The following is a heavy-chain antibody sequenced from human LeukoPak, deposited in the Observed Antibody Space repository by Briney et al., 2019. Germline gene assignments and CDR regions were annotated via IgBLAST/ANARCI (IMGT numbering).Heavy chain of an antibody. V-gene: IGHV3-21*01. Sequence: GGSLRLSCAASGFIFSSYTMNWVRQAPGKGLEWVSSISRSSSYMYYADSLKGRFTISRDNAKNSLYLQMNSLRAEDTAVYYCARDAAVSGIDYWGQGTLVTVSS. CDR3: ARDAAVSGIDY. J-gene: IGHJ4*02. CDR1: GFIFSSYT. D-gene: IGHD6-19*01. CDR2: ISRSSSYM.